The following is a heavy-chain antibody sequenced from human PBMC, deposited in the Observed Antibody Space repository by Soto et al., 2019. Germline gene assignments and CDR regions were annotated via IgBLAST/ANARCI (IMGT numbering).Heavy chain of an antibody. Sequence: SETLSLTCAVSGYSISSGYYWGWIRQPPGKGLEWIGSIYHSGSTYYNPSLKSRVTISVDTSKNQFSLKLSSVTAADTAVYYCARGLRGGSRGDWFDPWGQGTLVTVSS. CDR3: ARGLRGGSRGDWFDP. CDR1: GYSISSGYY. J-gene: IGHJ5*02. CDR2: IYHSGST. D-gene: IGHD6-13*01. V-gene: IGHV4-38-2*01.